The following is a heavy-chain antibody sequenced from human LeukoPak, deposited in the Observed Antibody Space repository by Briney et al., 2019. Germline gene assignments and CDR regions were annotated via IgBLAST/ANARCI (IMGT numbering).Heavy chain of an antibody. D-gene: IGHD3-16*02. CDR1: GFTFSSYE. CDR2: ISSSGSTI. J-gene: IGHJ4*02. V-gene: IGHV3-48*03. CDR3: ARDGIYDYVWGSYRPWYFDT. Sequence: SGGSLRLSCAASGFTFSSYEMNWVRRAPGKGLEWVSYISSSGSTIYYADSVKGRFTISRENAKNSLYLQMNSLRAEDTAVYYCARDGIYDYVWGSYRPWYFDTWGQGTLVTVSS.